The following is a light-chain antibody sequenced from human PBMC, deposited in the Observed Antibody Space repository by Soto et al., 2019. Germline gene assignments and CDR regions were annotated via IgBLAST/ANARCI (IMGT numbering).Light chain of an antibody. V-gene: IGKV1-5*03. CDR3: QQSITYPWT. Sequence: DIQMTQSPSTLSASAGDRVTITCRASQNIDMYLAWYQQKPGQAPSLLIYRASSLQSGDPSRFSGSGSGTEFTLTISSLQPDDFATYYCQQSITYPWTFGQGTKVDIK. J-gene: IGKJ1*01. CDR1: QNIDMY. CDR2: RAS.